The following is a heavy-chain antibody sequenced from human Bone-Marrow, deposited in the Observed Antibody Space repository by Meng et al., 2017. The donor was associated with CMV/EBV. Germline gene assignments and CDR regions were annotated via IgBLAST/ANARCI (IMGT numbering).Heavy chain of an antibody. CDR3: ARAHYYYDSSGYENH. Sequence: LSLTCAASGFTFDDYTMHWVRQAPGKGLEWVSLISWDGGSTYYADSVKGRFTISRDNSKNSLYLQMNSLRAEDTAVYYCARAHYYYDSSGYENHWGQGTLVTVSS. D-gene: IGHD3-22*01. V-gene: IGHV3-43*01. J-gene: IGHJ5*02. CDR1: GFTFDDYT. CDR2: ISWDGGST.